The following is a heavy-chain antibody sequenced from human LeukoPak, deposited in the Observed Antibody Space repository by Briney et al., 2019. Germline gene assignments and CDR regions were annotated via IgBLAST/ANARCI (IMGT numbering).Heavy chain of an antibody. CDR1: GYSFTTYW. CDR3: ARWVRYSSDYHFDY. V-gene: IGHV5-51*01. D-gene: IGHD6-25*01. Sequence: GESLKISCQASGYSFTTYWIAWVRQMPGKGLEWVGIIWPDDSDARYSPSFQGQVTISADTSISTAYLQWSSLKASDTAMYYCARWVRYSSDYHFDYWGQGTPVTVSS. CDR2: IWPDDSDA. J-gene: IGHJ4*02.